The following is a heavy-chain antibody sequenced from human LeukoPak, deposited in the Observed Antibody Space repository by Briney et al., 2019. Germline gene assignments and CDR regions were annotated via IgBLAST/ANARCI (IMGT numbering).Heavy chain of an antibody. Sequence: SVKVSCKASGGTFSSYAISWVRQAPGQGLEWMGGIIPIFGTANYAQKFQGRVTITADKSTSTAYMELSSLRSEDTAVYYCARDNLGYCSGGSCYNTDFDYWGQGTLVTVSS. CDR3: ARDNLGYCSGGSCYNTDFDY. V-gene: IGHV1-69*06. D-gene: IGHD2-15*01. CDR2: IIPIFGTA. J-gene: IGHJ4*02. CDR1: GGTFSSYA.